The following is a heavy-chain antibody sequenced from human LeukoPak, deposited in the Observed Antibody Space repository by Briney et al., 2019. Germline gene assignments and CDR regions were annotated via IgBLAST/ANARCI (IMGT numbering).Heavy chain of an antibody. V-gene: IGHV1-3*01. D-gene: IGHD3-3*01. CDR2: INAGNGNT. CDR1: GYTFTSYA. J-gene: IGHJ6*02. CDR3: ARSHYYDFWSGNTRPTTMSYGMDV. Sequence: ASVKVSCKASGYTFTSYAMHWVRQAPGQRLEWMGWINAGNGNTKYSQKFQGRVTITTDTSTSTAYMELRSLRSDDTAVYYCARSHYYDFWSGNTRPTTMSYGMDVWGQGTTVTVSS.